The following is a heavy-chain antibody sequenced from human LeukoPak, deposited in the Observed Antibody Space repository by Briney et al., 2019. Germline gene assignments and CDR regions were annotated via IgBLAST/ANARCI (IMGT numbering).Heavy chain of an antibody. V-gene: IGHV3-21*01. CDR1: GFTFSSYS. CDR3: ARVTRKTYGMDV. Sequence: PGGSLRLSCAASGFTFSSYSMNWVRQAPGKGLEWVSSISSSSSYIYYADSVKGRFTISRDNAKNSLYLQMNSLRAEDTAVYYCARVTRKTYGMDVWGQGTTVTVSS. J-gene: IGHJ6*02. CDR2: ISSSSSYI. D-gene: IGHD1-14*01.